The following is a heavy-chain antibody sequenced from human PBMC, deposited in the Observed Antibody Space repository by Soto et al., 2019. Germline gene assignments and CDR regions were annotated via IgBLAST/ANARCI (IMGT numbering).Heavy chain of an antibody. V-gene: IGHV1-69*06. Sequence: QVQLVQSGAEVKKPGSSVKISCKAPGGTFSSNTINWVRQAAGQGLEWMGGIIPIFGTANYAQKFQGRVTITADKSTNTEYMELSSLTSEDTAVYYCASKAACGGDCYAFDSWGQGTLVTVSS. CDR1: GGTFSSNT. CDR2: IIPIFGTA. CDR3: ASKAACGGDCYAFDS. J-gene: IGHJ4*02. D-gene: IGHD2-21*02.